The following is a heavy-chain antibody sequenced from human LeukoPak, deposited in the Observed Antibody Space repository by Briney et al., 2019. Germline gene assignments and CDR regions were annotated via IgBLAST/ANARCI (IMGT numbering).Heavy chain of an antibody. V-gene: IGHV3-30*18. Sequence: GGSLRLSCAASGFTFSNSAMNWVRQAPGKGLEWVAVISYDGNNKYYSDSVKGRFTISRGNSKNTLYLQMNSLRAEDTAVYYCAKDMYYRGSGSYFNVDYWGQGTLVTVSS. CDR2: ISYDGNNK. CDR1: GFTFSNSA. CDR3: AKDMYYRGSGSYFNVDY. D-gene: IGHD3-10*01. J-gene: IGHJ4*02.